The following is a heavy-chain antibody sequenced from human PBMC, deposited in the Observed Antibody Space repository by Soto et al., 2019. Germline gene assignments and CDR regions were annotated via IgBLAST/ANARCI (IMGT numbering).Heavy chain of an antibody. CDR2: IYYSGST. J-gene: IGHJ4*02. CDR3: ATSYGNAWYTY. CDR1: GGSISSGDYY. Sequence: SETLSLTCTVSGGSISSGDYYWSWIRQPPGKGLEWIGYIYYSGSTNYNPSLKSRVTISVDTSKNQFSLKLSSVTAADTAVYYCATSYGNAWYTYWGQGTQVTVSS. D-gene: IGHD6-13*01. V-gene: IGHV4-61*08.